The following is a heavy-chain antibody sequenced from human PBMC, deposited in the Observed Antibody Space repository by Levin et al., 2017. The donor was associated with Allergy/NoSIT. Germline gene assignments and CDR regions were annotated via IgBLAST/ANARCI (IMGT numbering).Heavy chain of an antibody. CDR3: ARDSGVGDYYGSGSPWDI. CDR2: ISSSSSTI. Sequence: GGSLRLSCAASGFTFSSDSMNWVRQAPGKGLEWVSYISSSSSTIYYADSVKGRFTISRDNAKNSLYLQMNSLRAEDTAVYYCARDSGVGDYYGSGSPWDIWGQGTMVTVSS. J-gene: IGHJ3*02. CDR1: GFTFSSDS. V-gene: IGHV3-48*01. D-gene: IGHD3-10*01.